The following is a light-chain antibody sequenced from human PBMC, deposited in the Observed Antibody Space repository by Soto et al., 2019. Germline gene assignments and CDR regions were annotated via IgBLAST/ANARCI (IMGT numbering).Light chain of an antibody. CDR3: SSYVGSNNFPYV. J-gene: IGLJ1*01. V-gene: IGLV2-11*01. CDR1: SSDVGGYNY. CDR2: DVS. Sequence: QSALTQPRSVSGSPGQSVTISCTGTSSDVGGYNYVSWYQEQPGKAPKLMIYDVSKRPSGVPDRFSGSKSGNTASLTISGLQAEDEADYYCSSYVGSNNFPYVFGTGTKLTVL.